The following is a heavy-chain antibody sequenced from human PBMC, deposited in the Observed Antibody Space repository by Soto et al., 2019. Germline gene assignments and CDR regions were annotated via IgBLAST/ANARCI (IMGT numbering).Heavy chain of an antibody. V-gene: IGHV3-23*01. D-gene: IGHD1-20*01. J-gene: IGHJ6*02. CDR2: ISGSGGST. CDR1: GFTFSSYA. Sequence: GGSLRLSCAASGFTFSSYAMSWVRQAPGKGLEWVSAISGSGGSTYYADSVKGRFTISRDNSKNTLYLQMNSLRAEDTAIYYCAKSPNNWNYYYYYGMDVWGQGTTVTVSS. CDR3: AKSPNNWNYYYYYGMDV.